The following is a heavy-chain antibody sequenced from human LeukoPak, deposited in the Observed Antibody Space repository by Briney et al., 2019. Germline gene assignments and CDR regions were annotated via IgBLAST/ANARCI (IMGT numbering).Heavy chain of an antibody. J-gene: IGHJ4*02. Sequence: ASVKVFCKSSVYTFTGYYMHWVRQAPGQGREWMGWINPNSGGTNYAQKFQGRVTMTRDTSISTAYMELSRLRSDDTAVYYCARDTFGRDGYNSGIDYWGQGTLVTVSS. CDR2: INPNSGGT. CDR3: ARDTFGRDGYNSGIDY. D-gene: IGHD5-24*01. CDR1: VYTFTGYY. V-gene: IGHV1-2*02.